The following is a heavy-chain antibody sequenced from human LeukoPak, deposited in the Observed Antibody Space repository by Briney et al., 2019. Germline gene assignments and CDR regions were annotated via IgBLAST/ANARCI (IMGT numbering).Heavy chain of an antibody. CDR3: ARVSIPPVDY. Sequence: GGSLRVSCAASGFTFSSCSMNWVRQAPGKGLEWVSYISSSGSTIYYADSVKGRFTISRDNAKNSLYLQMNSLRAEDTAVYYCARVSIPPVDYWGQGTLVTVSS. V-gene: IGHV3-48*04. CDR1: GFTFSSCS. CDR2: ISSSGSTI. D-gene: IGHD3-3*02. J-gene: IGHJ4*02.